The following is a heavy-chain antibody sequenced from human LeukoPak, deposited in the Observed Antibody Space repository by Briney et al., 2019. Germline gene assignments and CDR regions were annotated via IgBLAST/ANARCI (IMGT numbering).Heavy chain of an antibody. CDR3: AKQAHYGDYPYFDH. CDR1: GFTFSSYG. Sequence: GRSLRLSCAASGFTFSSYGMHWVRQAPGKGLEWVAIISYAGTNKYYADSVKGRFTISRDNSKNTLYLQMNSLRAEDTAVYYCAKQAHYGDYPYFDHWGQGTLVTVSS. D-gene: IGHD4-17*01. J-gene: IGHJ4*02. CDR2: ISYAGTNK. V-gene: IGHV3-30*18.